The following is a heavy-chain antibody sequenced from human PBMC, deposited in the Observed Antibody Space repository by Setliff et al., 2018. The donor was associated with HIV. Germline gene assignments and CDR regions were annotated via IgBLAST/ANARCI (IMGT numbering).Heavy chain of an antibody. CDR2: IDHSGST. D-gene: IGHD1-7*01. V-gene: IGHV4-34*01. J-gene: IGHJ6*03. CDR3: ARDRSNLNYGKNYMDV. Sequence: PSETLSLTCAVYGGSVSGYYWSWIRQPPGKGLEWIGEIDHSGSTNYNPSLKSRVTITVDTSKNQFSLKLSSVTAADTAVYYCARDRSNLNYGKNYMDVWGKGTTVTVSS. CDR1: GGSVSGYY.